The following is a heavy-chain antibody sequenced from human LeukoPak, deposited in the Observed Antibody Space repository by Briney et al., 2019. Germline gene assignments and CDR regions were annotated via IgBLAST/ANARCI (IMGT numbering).Heavy chain of an antibody. CDR2: IIPIFGTA. D-gene: IGHD6-19*01. CDR3: ARAVAGRDAFDI. Sequence: SVKVSCKASGGTFSSYAISWVRQAPGQGLEWMGGIIPIFGTANYAQKFQGRVTITTDESTSTAYMELSSLRSEDTAVYYCARAVAGRDAFDIWGQGTMVTVSS. V-gene: IGHV1-69*05. CDR1: GGTFSSYA. J-gene: IGHJ3*02.